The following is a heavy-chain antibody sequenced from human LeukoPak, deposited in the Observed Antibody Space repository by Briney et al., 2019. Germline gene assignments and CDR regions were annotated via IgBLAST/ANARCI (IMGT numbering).Heavy chain of an antibody. D-gene: IGHD3-9*01. V-gene: IGHV4-59*12. CDR2: IYYNGST. CDR3: ARGEYYDILTGSWFDP. CDR1: TDSFSSYY. Sequence: SETLSLTCTVSTDSFSSYYWSWVRQPPGRGLEWIGNIYYNGSTHYHPSLRSRVTISVDTSKNQFSLKLSSVTAADTAVYYCARGEYYDILTGSWFDPWGQGTLVTVSS. J-gene: IGHJ5*02.